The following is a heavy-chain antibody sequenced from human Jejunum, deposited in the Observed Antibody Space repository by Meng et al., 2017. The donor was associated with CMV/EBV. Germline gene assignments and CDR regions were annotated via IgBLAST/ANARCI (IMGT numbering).Heavy chain of an antibody. V-gene: IGHV3-23*01. D-gene: IGHD3-3*01. CDR3: ARAEYDFWSGYKYYLDY. CDR1: FSSYT. J-gene: IGHJ4*02. CDR2: ISGSGGTT. Sequence: FSSYTMSWVRQAPGKGLEWVSAISGSGGTTYYADSVKGRFTISRDNAKTSLYLQMNNLRAEDTAVYYCARAEYDFWSGYKYYLDYWGQGALVTVSS.